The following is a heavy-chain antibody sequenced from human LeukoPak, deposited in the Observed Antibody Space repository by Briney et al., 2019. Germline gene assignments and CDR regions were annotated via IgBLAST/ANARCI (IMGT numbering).Heavy chain of an antibody. CDR3: ARADFRYYFDY. J-gene: IGHJ4*02. CDR2: ISDSGSTI. V-gene: IGHV3-48*03. Sequence: GGSLRLSCAASGFIFSNYEMNWVRQAPGKGLEWVSYISDSGSTIYYADSVKGRFTISRDNAKKSLYLQMNSLRAEDTAVYYCARADFRYYFDYWGQGTLVTVSS. D-gene: IGHD3-3*01. CDR1: GFIFSNYE.